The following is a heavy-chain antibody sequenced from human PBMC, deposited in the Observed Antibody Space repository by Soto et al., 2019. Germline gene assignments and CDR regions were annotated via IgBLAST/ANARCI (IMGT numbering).Heavy chain of an antibody. V-gene: IGHV1-46*01. CDR2: TNPSDGST. CDR3: ARSYVTSRPIDF. D-gene: IGHD3-10*02. CDR1: GYSLTSYY. Sequence: ASVKVSCKASGYSLTSYYMHWARQAPGQGLEWMGITNPSDGSTNYAQKFQGRVTMTSDTSTSTVYMEMSSLRSEDTAIYYCARSYVTSRPIDFWGQGTLVTVSS. J-gene: IGHJ4*02.